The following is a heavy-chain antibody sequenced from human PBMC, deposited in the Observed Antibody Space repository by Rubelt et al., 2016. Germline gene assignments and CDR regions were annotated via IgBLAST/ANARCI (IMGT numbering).Heavy chain of an antibody. D-gene: IGHD3-3*01. V-gene: IGHV4-59*01. Sequence: QMQLQESGPGLVKPSETLSLTRTVSGDSISSFFWTWIRQPPGKGLEWMGYVSYSGSTSYNPSLKSRVTISVDTSKNQFSLKLSSVTAADTAVYYCARDPWYYDFWSGYSYGMDDWGQGTTVTVSS. CDR2: VSYSGST. J-gene: IGHJ6*02. CDR3: ARDPWYYDFWSGYSYGMDD. CDR1: GDSISSFF.